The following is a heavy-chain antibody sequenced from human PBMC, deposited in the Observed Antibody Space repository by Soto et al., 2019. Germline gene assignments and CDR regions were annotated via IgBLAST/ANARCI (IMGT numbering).Heavy chain of an antibody. CDR3: ARHRSVVVVPAPIHWFDP. J-gene: IGHJ5*02. CDR2: IYYSGNT. D-gene: IGHD2-2*01. CDR1: GGSISSYY. Sequence: PSETLSLTCTVSGGSISSYYWSWIRQPPGKGLEWIGSIYYSGNTYYNPSLKSRVTISVDTSKNQFSLNLSSVTAADTAVYYCARHRSVVVVPAPIHWFDPWGQGTLVTVSS. V-gene: IGHV4-59*05.